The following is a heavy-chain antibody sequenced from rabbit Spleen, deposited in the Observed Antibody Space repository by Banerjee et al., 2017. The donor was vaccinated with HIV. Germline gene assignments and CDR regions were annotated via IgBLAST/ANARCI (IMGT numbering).Heavy chain of an antibody. Sequence: QEQLEESGGDLVKPEGSLTLTCTASGFSFSDRDVMCWVRQAPGKGLEWIACINTYTGKSVYASWATGRFTISRTSSITVTLQMTSLTAADTATYFCARDLIGIIGWNSYLWRQGTLVTVS. CDR1: GFSFSDRDV. CDR3: ARDLIGIIGWNSYL. J-gene: IGHJ3*01. D-gene: IGHD1-1*01. V-gene: IGHV1S45*01. CDR2: INTYTGKS.